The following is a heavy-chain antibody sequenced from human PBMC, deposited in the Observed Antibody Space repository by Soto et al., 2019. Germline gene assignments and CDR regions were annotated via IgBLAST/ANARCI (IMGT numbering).Heavy chain of an antibody. V-gene: IGHV1-2*04. Sequence: GASVKVSCKASGYTFTSYYMHWVRQAPGQGLEWMGWINPNSGGTNYAQKFQGWVTMTRDTSISTAYMELSRLRSDDTAVYYCATTVVTSAWDHYGMDVWGQGTTVTVSS. J-gene: IGHJ6*02. CDR1: GYTFTSYY. D-gene: IGHD4-17*01. CDR3: ATTVVTSAWDHYGMDV. CDR2: INPNSGGT.